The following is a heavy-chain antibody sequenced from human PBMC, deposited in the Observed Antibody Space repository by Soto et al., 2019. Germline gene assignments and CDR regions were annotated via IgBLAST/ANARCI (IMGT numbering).Heavy chain of an antibody. CDR2: IHESGST. D-gene: IGHD2-8*01. CDR3: ARDVRPTGLAYFDL. V-gene: IGHV4-59*01. J-gene: IGHJ2*01. Sequence: QVQLQESGPGLVKPSETLSLTCSFSGGSMRRYYWSWIRQPPGKGLEWIGNIHESGSTNYNASLKSRVTISIDTSKSDFSLHPTSVSAEDTAVYYCARDVRPTGLAYFDLWGRGTLVTVSS. CDR1: GGSMRRYY.